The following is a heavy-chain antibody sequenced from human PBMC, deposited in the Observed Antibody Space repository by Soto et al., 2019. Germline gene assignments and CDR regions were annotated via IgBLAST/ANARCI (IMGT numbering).Heavy chain of an antibody. CDR3: ARHLSYCSAGSCYSDFPYYGMDV. D-gene: IGHD2-15*01. J-gene: IGHJ6*02. V-gene: IGHV4-30-2*01. CDR1: GGSISSGGYS. Sequence: PSETLSLTCAVSGGSISSGGYSWSWIRQPPGKGLEWIGYIYHSGSTYYNPSLKSRVTISVDRSKNQFSLKLSSVTAAVTVVYYCARHLSYCSAGSCYSDFPYYGMDVWGQGTTVTVSS. CDR2: IYHSGST.